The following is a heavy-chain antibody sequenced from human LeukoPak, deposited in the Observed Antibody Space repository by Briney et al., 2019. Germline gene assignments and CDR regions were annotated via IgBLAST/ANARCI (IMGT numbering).Heavy chain of an antibody. CDR1: GGSISSSSYY. CDR3: AGYSSGWFQLFDY. CDR2: IYYSGST. J-gene: IGHJ4*02. Sequence: SETLSLTCTVSGGSISSSSYYWGWLRQPPGKGLEWIGSIYYSGSTYYNPSLKSRVTISVDTSKNQFSLKLSSVTAADTAVYYCAGYSSGWFQLFDYWGQGTLVTVSS. D-gene: IGHD6-19*01. V-gene: IGHV4-39*01.